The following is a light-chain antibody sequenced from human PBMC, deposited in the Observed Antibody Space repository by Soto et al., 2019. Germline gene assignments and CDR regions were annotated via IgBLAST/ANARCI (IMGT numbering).Light chain of an antibody. CDR1: SSDIGRYKY. Sequence: QSVLIQPASVSGSPGQSITISCTGTSSDIGRYKYVSWYQHHPDKAPKLLIYEVSNRPSGVSSRFSGSKSGNAASLIISGLQAEDEADYFCSSYTLNTTVIFGGGTKVTVL. CDR2: EVS. V-gene: IGLV2-14*01. J-gene: IGLJ2*01. CDR3: SSYTLNTTVI.